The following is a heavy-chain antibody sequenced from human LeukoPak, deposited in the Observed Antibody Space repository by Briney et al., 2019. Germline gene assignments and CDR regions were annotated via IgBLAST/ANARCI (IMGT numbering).Heavy chain of an antibody. Sequence: PGGSLRLSCAASGFTFSSYEMNWVRQAPGKGLEWVSYISSSGGTIYYADSVKGRFTISRDNAKSSLYLQMNSLRADDTAVYYCAELGITMIGGVWGKGTTVTISS. CDR2: ISSSGGTI. J-gene: IGHJ6*04. CDR3: AELGITMIGGV. V-gene: IGHV3-48*03. CDR1: GFTFSSYE. D-gene: IGHD3-10*02.